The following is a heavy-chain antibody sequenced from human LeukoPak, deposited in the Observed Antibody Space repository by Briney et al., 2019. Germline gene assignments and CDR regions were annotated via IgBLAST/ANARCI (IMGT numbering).Heavy chain of an antibody. CDR2: ISGTGTYT. CDR1: GFTFSDYY. Sequence: PGGSLRLSCAASGFTFSDYYMSWIRQPPGKGLEWVSFISGTGTYTNYADSVKGRVTISRDNAKNSLYLQMNSLRAEDTAVYYCARDTSDCSSTSCHNWFDPWGEGTLVT. J-gene: IGHJ5*02. CDR3: ARDTSDCSSTSCHNWFDP. D-gene: IGHD2-2*01. V-gene: IGHV3-11*05.